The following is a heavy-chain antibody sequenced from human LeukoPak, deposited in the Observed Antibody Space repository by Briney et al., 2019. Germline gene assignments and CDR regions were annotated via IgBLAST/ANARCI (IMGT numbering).Heavy chain of an antibody. CDR1: GFSVSSNY. CDR3: ARTGYLHFDY. Sequence: GGSLRLSCAASGFSVSSNYMSWVRQAPGKGLEWVSYISSSGSTIYYADSVKGRFTISRDNAKNSLYLQMNSLRAEDTAVYYCARTGYLHFDYWGQGTLVTVSS. D-gene: IGHD5-12*01. V-gene: IGHV3-11*04. CDR2: ISSSGSTI. J-gene: IGHJ4*02.